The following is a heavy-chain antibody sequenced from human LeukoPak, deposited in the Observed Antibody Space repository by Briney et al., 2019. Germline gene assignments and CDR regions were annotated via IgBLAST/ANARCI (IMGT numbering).Heavy chain of an antibody. V-gene: IGHV3-15*01. CDR1: GFTFSNAW. D-gene: IGHD1-26*01. CDR2: IKSKTDGGTT. CDR3: TTLVGATPGY. Sequence: GGSLRHSCAASGFTFSNAWMSWVRQAPGKGPEWDGRIKSKTDGGTTDYAAPAKGRFTMSRDDAKTTLYLQMNSLKTEDTAVYYCTTLVGATPGYWGQGTLVTVSS. J-gene: IGHJ4*02.